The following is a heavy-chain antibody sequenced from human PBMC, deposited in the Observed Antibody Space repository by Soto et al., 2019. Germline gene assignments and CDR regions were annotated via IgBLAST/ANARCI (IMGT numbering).Heavy chain of an antibody. V-gene: IGHV4-31*03. Sequence: SETLSLTCTVSGGSISSGGYYWSWIRQHPGKGLEWIGYIYYSGSTYYNPSLKSRVTISVDTSKNQFSLKLSSVTAADTAVYYCASTGVVVPAAMPGNWFDPWGQGTLVTVSS. J-gene: IGHJ5*02. CDR1: GGSISSGGYY. D-gene: IGHD2-2*01. CDR2: IYYSGST. CDR3: ASTGVVVPAAMPGNWFDP.